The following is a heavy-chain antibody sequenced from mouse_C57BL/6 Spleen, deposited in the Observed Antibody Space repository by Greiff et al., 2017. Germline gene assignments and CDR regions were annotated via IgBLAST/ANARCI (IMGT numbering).Heavy chain of an antibody. V-gene: IGHV1-64*01. CDR1: GYTFTSYW. Sequence: QVQLKQSGAELVKPGASVKLSCKASGYTFTSYWMHWVKQRPGQGLEWIGMIHPNSGSPNYNEKLKSKATLTVDKSSSTAYMQLSSLTSEDSAVYYCARESHYYGSSHYAMDYWGQGTSGTVSS. D-gene: IGHD1-1*01. J-gene: IGHJ4*01. CDR3: ARESHYYGSSHYAMDY. CDR2: IHPNSGSP.